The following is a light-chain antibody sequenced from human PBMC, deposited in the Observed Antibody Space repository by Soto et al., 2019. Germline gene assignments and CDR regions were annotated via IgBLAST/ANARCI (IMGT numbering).Light chain of an antibody. J-gene: IGKJ1*01. Sequence: IQMTQSPSSLSASVGDRVTITCRASQRISTYLNWFQQRPGKAPRLLIYAASTLQTGVSSNFSGSASGTDFTLTITSLQPEDFATYFCHLTYSIPPTFGQGTKVDIK. V-gene: IGKV1-39*01. CDR1: QRISTY. CDR3: HLTYSIPPT. CDR2: AAS.